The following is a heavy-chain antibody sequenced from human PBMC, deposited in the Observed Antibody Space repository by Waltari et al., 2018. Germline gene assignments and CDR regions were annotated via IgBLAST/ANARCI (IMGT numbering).Heavy chain of an antibody. V-gene: IGHV3-74*01. J-gene: IGHJ6*03. Sequence: EVMLVESGGGRVQPGGSLRLSCAASGFTFSDYWMHWVRQVPGTGLGWVARLDTDEPTIRYSDSVKCRFTISRDNVNNTLYLQMNSLRVEDTAVYFCARNGKAWGYYMDVCGKGTTVTVS. CDR2: LDTDEPTI. D-gene: IGHD2-15*01. CDR3: ARNGKAWGYYMDV. CDR1: GFTFSDYW.